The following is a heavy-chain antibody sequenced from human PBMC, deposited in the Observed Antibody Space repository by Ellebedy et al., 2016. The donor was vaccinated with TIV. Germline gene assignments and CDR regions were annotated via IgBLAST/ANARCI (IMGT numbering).Heavy chain of an antibody. CDR2: IIPILGIA. V-gene: IGHV1-69*04. Sequence: AASVKVSCKASGGTFSSYAISWVRQAPGQGREWMGRIIPILGIANYAQKFQGRVTITADKSTSTAYMELSSLRSEDTAVYYCARTIRRAKNWNYGYYYGMDVWGQGTTVTVSS. J-gene: IGHJ6*02. CDR1: GGTFSSYA. D-gene: IGHD1-7*01. CDR3: ARTIRRAKNWNYGYYYGMDV.